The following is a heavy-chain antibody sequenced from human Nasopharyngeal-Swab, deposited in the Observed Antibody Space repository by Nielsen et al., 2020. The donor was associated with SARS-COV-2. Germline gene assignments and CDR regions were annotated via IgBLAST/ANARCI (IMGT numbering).Heavy chain of an antibody. V-gene: IGHV4-39*01. D-gene: IGHD5-18*01. CDR1: GGSISCSNYF. J-gene: IGHJ2*01. CDR3: ARLGQLWFKGYFDL. CDR2: IYYTGST. Sequence: SETLSLTCTVSGGSISCSNYFWGWIRQPPGKGLEWIGSIYYTGSTYYNLSLKSRVTISEDTSKNQFSLKLTSVTAADTAVYYCARLGQLWFKGYFDLWGRGTLVTVSS.